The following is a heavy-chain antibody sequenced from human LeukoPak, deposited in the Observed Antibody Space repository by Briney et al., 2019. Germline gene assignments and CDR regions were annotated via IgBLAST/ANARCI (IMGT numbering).Heavy chain of an antibody. V-gene: IGHV1-18*01. CDR2: ISAYNGNT. CDR1: GYTFSSHG. Sequence: GASVKVSCKASGYTFSSHGISWVRQAPGQGLEWMGWISAYNGNTNYAQKLQGRVTMTTDTSTSTAYMELRSLTSDDTAVYYCARDSGHSSGWYRTGDWFDPWGQGTLVTVSS. J-gene: IGHJ5*02. CDR3: ARDSGHSSGWYRTGDWFDP. D-gene: IGHD6-19*01.